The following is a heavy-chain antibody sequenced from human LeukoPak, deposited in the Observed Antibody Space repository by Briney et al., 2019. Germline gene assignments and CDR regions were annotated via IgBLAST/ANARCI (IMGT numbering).Heavy chain of an antibody. J-gene: IGHJ6*03. V-gene: IGHV4-4*07. D-gene: IGHD1/OR15-1a*01. CDR2: VYTSGLT. CDR1: GGSIGTYY. CDR3: ARENNQMLSGNFYYHMDV. Sequence: SETLSLTCTVSGGSIGTYYWSWVRQPAGKGLEWIGRVYTSGLTYYSPSLKSRVTMSVDTSKNQFSLKLNSVTAADTAVYYCARENNQMLSGNFYYHMDVWGKGTTVTVSS.